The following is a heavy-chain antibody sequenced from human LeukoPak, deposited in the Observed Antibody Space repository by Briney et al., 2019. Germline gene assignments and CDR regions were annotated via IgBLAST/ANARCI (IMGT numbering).Heavy chain of an antibody. CDR1: GGSFSGYY. V-gene: IGHV4-34*01. CDR2: INHSGST. J-gene: IGHJ4*02. D-gene: IGHD6-19*01. Sequence: SETLSLACAVYGGSFSGYYWSWIRQPPGKGLEWIGEINHSGSTNYNPSLKSRVTISVDTSKNQFSLKLSSVTAADTAVYYCASQIAVAGTSADYWGQGTLVTVSS. CDR3: ASQIAVAGTSADY.